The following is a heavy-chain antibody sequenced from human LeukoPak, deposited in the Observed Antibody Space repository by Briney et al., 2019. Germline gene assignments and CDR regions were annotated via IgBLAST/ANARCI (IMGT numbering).Heavy chain of an antibody. Sequence: SVKVSCKASGYTFTGFYMHWVRQAPGQGLEWMGWINPNSGATIYAQKFQGRVTVTRDTSITTAYMELSRLTSDDTAVYYCARDRGEKGGCYYYYMGVWGKGTTVIVSS. CDR3: ARDRGEKGGCYYYYMGV. V-gene: IGHV1-2*02. CDR1: GYTFTGFY. J-gene: IGHJ6*03. CDR2: INPNSGAT. D-gene: IGHD2-21*01.